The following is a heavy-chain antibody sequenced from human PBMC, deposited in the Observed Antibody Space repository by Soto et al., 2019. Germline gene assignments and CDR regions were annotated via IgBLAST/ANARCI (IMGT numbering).Heavy chain of an antibody. CDR3: ARLPLNKNSLTGYNYGMDV. J-gene: IGHJ6*02. Sequence: GESLKVSCTGSGYSFTSYWIGWVRQMPGKGLEWMGIIYPGDSDTRYSPSFQGQVTISADKSISTAYLQWSNMKASDTAMYYCARLPLNKNSLTGYNYGMDVWGQGTTVTVSS. D-gene: IGHD3-9*01. CDR2: IYPGDSDT. CDR1: GYSFTSYW. V-gene: IGHV5-51*01.